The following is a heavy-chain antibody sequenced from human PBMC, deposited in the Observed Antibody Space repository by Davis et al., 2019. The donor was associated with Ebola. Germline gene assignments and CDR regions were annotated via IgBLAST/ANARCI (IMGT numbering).Heavy chain of an antibody. V-gene: IGHV3-23*01. D-gene: IGHD6-25*01. J-gene: IGHJ4*02. CDR2: IGGDSFGT. CDR1: GFTFNNYA. Sequence: GESLKISCAASGFTFNNYAMNWVRQAPGKGLEWVSSIGGDSFGTAYADSVKGRFTISRDSSKNTLYLQMNNLRADDTAVYYCTKDVRGFNRPVDCWGQGTLVTVSS. CDR3: TKDVRGFNRPVDC.